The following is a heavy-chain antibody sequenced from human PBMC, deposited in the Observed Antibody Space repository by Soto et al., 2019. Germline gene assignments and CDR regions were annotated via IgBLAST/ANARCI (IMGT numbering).Heavy chain of an antibody. CDR2: IFRSGTT. D-gene: IGHD3-10*01. V-gene: IGHV4-4*02. CDR1: GGSVSGDSW. Sequence: QVQLQESGPGLVKPSGTLSLTCAVSGGSVSGDSWWSWVRQPPGKGLEWIGEIFRSGTTNYNPSLKSRITISMDKSKNQFSLKLTSVTAADTAVYYCASGSVYTWHSWGQGTLVTVSS. J-gene: IGHJ4*02. CDR3: ASGSVYTWHS.